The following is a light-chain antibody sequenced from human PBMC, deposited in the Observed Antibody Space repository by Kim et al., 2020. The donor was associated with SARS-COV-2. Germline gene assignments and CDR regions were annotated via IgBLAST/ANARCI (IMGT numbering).Light chain of an antibody. CDR1: KLGDKY. V-gene: IGLV3-1*01. Sequence: SYELTQPPSVSVCPGQTASITCSGDKLGDKYACWYQQKPGQSPVLVIYQDSKRPSGIPERFSGSNSGNTATLTISGTQAMDEADYYCQAWDSSTGVFGGGTKVTVL. CDR2: QDS. J-gene: IGLJ3*02. CDR3: QAWDSSTGV.